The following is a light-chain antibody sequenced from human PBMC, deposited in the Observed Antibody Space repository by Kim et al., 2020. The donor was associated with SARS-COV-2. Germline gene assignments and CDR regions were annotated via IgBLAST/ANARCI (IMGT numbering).Light chain of an antibody. J-gene: IGLJ2*01. CDR2: SNN. Sequence: ELTQPPSASGTPGQRVTISCSGSTSNIGRNTVNWYQQPPGTAPKLLIYSNNERPSGVPDRFSGSKSGTSASLAISGLQSEDEADYYCAAWDDSLKGVVFGGGTQLTVL. V-gene: IGLV1-44*01. CDR3: AAWDDSLKGVV. CDR1: TSNIGRNT.